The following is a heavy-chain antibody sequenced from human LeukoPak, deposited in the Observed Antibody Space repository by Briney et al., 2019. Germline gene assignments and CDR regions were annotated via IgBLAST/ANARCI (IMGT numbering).Heavy chain of an antibody. CDR2: IIPIFGTA. V-gene: IGHV1-69*01. CDR1: GGTFSSYA. Sequence: ASVKVSCKASGGTFSSYAISWVRQAPGQGLEWMGGIIPIFGTANYAQKFQGRVTITADESTSTAYMELSSLRSEDTAVYYCARGRYCGGDCYSSFDYWGQGTLVTVSS. J-gene: IGHJ4*02. CDR3: ARGRYCGGDCYSSFDY. D-gene: IGHD2-21*02.